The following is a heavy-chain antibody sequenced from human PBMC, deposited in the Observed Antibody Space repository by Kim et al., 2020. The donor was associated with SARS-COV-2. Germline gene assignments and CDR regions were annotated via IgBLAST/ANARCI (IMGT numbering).Heavy chain of an antibody. Sequence: SETLSLTCTVSGGSISSYYWNWIRQPPGKGLEWIAYIYYSGSTNYNPSLKSRVTISVDTSKNQFSLKLSSVTAADTAVYYCARVAGGAAPDWYFDLWGRGTLVTVSS. CDR2: IYYSGST. CDR1: GGSISSYY. CDR3: ARVAGGAAPDWYFDL. D-gene: IGHD6-13*01. V-gene: IGHV4-59*01. J-gene: IGHJ2*01.